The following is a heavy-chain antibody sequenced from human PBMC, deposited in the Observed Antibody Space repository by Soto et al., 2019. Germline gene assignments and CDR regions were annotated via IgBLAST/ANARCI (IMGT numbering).Heavy chain of an antibody. CDR2: IKQDGSEK. D-gene: IGHD3-3*01. CDR3: AGGGGGVLRFLEWLLFDY. V-gene: IGHV3-7*03. CDR1: GFTFSSYW. J-gene: IGHJ4*02. Sequence: GGSLRLSCAASGFTFSSYWMSWVRQAPGKGLEWVANIKQDGSEKYYVDSVKGRFTISRDNAKNSLYLQMNSLRAEDTAVFYCAGGGGGVLRFLEWLLFDYWGQGTLVTVSS.